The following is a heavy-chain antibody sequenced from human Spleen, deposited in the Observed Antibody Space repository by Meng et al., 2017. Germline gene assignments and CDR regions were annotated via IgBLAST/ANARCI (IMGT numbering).Heavy chain of an antibody. Sequence: GESLKISCAASGFTFSTYSMNWVRQAPGKGLEWVSSITSSSSYIYYADSVKGRFTISRDNAKNSLYLQLNSLRAEDTAVYYCARDPDTLHSSSWYSGMDVWGQGTTVTVSS. CDR2: ITSSSSYI. V-gene: IGHV3-21*01. J-gene: IGHJ6*02. D-gene: IGHD6-13*01. CDR1: GFTFSTYS. CDR3: ARDPDTLHSSSWYSGMDV.